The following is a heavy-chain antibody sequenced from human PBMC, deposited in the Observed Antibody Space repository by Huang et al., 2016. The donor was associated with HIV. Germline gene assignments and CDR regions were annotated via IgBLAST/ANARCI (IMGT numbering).Heavy chain of an antibody. CDR2: IIPIFGTG. V-gene: IGHV1-69*01. Sequence: QVQLVQSGAEVKKPGSSVKVSCKASGGTFSSYAISWVRPGPGPGLEWMGGIIPIFGTGNYAQKFQGRVTITADESTSTAYMERSSLRSEDTAVYYCARVESRRYYDSSGYYYWGQGTLVTVSS. D-gene: IGHD3-22*01. J-gene: IGHJ4*02. CDR3: ARVESRRYYDSSGYYY. CDR1: GGTFSSYA.